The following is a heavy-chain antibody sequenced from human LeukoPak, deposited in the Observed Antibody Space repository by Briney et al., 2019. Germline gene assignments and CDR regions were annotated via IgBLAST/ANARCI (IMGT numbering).Heavy chain of an antibody. CDR1: GFTFSTYW. J-gene: IGHJ5*02. CDR2: IKDDGSSA. CDR3: ARDIGYPSGGLLGLFDP. V-gene: IGHV3-74*01. Sequence: GGTLRLSCTASGFTFSTYWMSWVRQAPGEGLVWVSRIKDDGSSANYTDSVKGRFTISRDNAKNSLYLQMNSLRAEDTAVYYCARDIGYPSGGLLGLFDPWGQGTLVTVSS. D-gene: IGHD3-10*01.